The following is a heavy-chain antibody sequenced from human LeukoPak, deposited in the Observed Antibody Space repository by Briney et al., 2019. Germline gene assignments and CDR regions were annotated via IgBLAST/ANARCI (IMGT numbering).Heavy chain of an antibody. Sequence: ASVKVSCKASGYTFTDYYMHWVRQAPGQGLEWMGWINPKSGGTNYAQKFQGRVAMTRDTSISTAYMELSRLRSDDTAVYYCARVPYYYDSSGYYWGGFDYWGQGTLVTVSS. CDR3: ARVPYYYDSSGYYWGGFDY. CDR1: GYTFTDYY. J-gene: IGHJ4*02. V-gene: IGHV1-2*02. D-gene: IGHD3-22*01. CDR2: INPKSGGT.